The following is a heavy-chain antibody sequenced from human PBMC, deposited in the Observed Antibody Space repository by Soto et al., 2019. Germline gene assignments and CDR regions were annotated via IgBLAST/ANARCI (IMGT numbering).Heavy chain of an antibody. CDR1: GFTFTIHG. CDR2: ITGSGDIT. Sequence: QAGGSLRLSCVTSGFTFTIHGMRWVRQAPGRGLQWVLGITGSGDITSYADSVKDRFTISRDNAKNTLYLQMHSLRAEDTSVYYCAKEADSGGYKRFAFDVWGQGAMVTVSS. J-gene: IGHJ6*01. V-gene: IGHV3-23*01. D-gene: IGHD3-22*01. CDR3: AKEADSGGYKRFAFDV.